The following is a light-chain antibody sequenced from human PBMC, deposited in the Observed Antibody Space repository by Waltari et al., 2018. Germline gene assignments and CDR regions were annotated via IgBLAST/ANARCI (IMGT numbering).Light chain of an antibody. CDR2: DVS. J-gene: IGLJ3*02. Sequence: QSARTQPASVSGSPGQSITISCTGTSSAVGPYHSVSWYQDHPGQGPKVIIYDVSDRPSGVSARFSGSKSGNTASLTISGLQAEDEADYYCSSQSSDNVVLFGGGTKVTVL. V-gene: IGLV2-14*03. CDR3: SSQSSDNVVL. CDR1: SSAVGPYHS.